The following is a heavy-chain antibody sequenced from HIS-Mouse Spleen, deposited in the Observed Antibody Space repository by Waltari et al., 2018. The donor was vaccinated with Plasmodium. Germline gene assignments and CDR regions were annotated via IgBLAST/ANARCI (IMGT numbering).Heavy chain of an antibody. V-gene: IGHV4-34*01. D-gene: IGHD3-16*01. CDR3: ARDPYYDYVGGTFDI. CDR1: GGSFSGYS. CDR2: INHSGST. Sequence: QVQLQQWGAGLLKPAETLSLTCAVYGGSFSGYSWSGIRQPPGKGVEWIGEINHSGSTNYNPSLKSRVTISVDTSKNQFSLKLSSVTAADTAVYYCARDPYYDYVGGTFDIWGQGTMVTVSS. J-gene: IGHJ3*02.